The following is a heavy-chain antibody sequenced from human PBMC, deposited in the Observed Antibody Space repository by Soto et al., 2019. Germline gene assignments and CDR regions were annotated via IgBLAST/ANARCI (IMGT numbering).Heavy chain of an antibody. J-gene: IGHJ3*01. V-gene: IGHV3-30*14. Sequence: QVQLVESGGGVVQPGKSVRLSCAASGFLFSTYSMQWVRQTPARGLEWVAVISSDGSRKYYTDSVEGRFTISRDNSKNTLYLQMNGLRADDTAVYYCARDFSSSPNTFDVWGQGTMVTVSS. CDR2: ISSDGSRK. CDR1: GFLFSTYS. D-gene: IGHD2-8*01. CDR3: ARDFSSSPNTFDV.